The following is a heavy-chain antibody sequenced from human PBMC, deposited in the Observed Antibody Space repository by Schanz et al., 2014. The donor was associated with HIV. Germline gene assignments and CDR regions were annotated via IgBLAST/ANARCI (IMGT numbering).Heavy chain of an antibody. D-gene: IGHD1-26*01. CDR2: IIPIFGTA. CDR1: GGIFSYHA. V-gene: IGHV1-69*06. J-gene: IGHJ4*02. CDR3: ASLVGATGLELDY. Sequence: QVQLVQSGAEVKKPGSSVKVSCKASGGIFSYHAINWVRQAPGQGLEWMGGIIPIFGTANYAQMFQGRVTITADKSTTTSYMELSSLRSEDTAVYYCASLVGATGLELDYWGQGTLVTVSS.